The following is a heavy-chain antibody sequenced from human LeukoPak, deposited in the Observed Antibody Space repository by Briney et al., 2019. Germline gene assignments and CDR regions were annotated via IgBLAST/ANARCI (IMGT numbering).Heavy chain of an antibody. CDR3: ARSDCGLDY. CDR1: GFTFSSYA. Sequence: PGGSLRLSCGASGFTFSSYAMSWVRQAPGKGLEWVSVISGSGGSIGRADSVRGRFTVSRDNSKNTLYLQMNSLRADDTAVYYCARSDCGLDYWGQGTLVTVSS. J-gene: IGHJ4*02. D-gene: IGHD2-21*02. V-gene: IGHV3-23*01. CDR2: ISGSGGSI.